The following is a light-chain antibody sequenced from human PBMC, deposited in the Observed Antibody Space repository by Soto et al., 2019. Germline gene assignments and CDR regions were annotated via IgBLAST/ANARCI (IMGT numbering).Light chain of an antibody. CDR2: GIS. J-gene: IGKJ2*01. Sequence: ESVLTQSPGTLSLSPGERATLSCRASQSVTNRYFAWYQQRPGQAPRLLIYGISNRATGIPDRFSGSGSGTDFTLTISRLEPEDFVVYYCQQYNTLPHTFGQGTKLEVK. CDR3: QQYNTLPHT. CDR1: QSVTNRY. V-gene: IGKV3-20*01.